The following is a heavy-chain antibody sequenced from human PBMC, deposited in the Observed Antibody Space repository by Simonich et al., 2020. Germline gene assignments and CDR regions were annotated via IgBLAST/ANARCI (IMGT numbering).Heavy chain of an antibody. D-gene: IGHD1-1*01. J-gene: IGHJ3*02. CDR3: ARQLNDFDI. CDR1: GYSFTSYW. CDR2: TYPGYSDT. Sequence: EVQLVQPGAEVKKPGESLKISGKGSGYSFTSYWIGWVRQMPGKGLEWTGTTYPGYSDTRYRPSFKSQVTISADKSTSTAYLQWSSLKASDTAMYYCARQLNDFDIWGQGTMVTVSS. V-gene: IGHV5-51*01.